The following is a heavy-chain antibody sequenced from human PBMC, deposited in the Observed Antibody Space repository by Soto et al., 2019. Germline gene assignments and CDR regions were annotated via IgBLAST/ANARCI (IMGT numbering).Heavy chain of an antibody. CDR3: AKDGGPVYCNSPGCSAKHFDY. J-gene: IGHJ4*02. D-gene: IGHD2-2*01. CDR1: GFSFSSYA. Sequence: GGSLRLSCAASGFSFSSYAMSWVRQAPGKGLEWVSGITGGGSSTYYADSVKGRFTISRDNSKNTLYLQMNRLRAEDTAVYYCAKDGGPVYCNSPGCSAKHFDYWGQGTLVIVSS. CDR2: ITGGGSST. V-gene: IGHV3-23*01.